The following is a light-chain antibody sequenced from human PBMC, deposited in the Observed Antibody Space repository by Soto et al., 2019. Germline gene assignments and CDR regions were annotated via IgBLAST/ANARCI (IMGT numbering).Light chain of an antibody. CDR1: SSDVGGYNY. CDR3: SSYTGTRTYV. J-gene: IGLJ1*01. Sequence: QSALTQPASVSGSPGQSITISCTGTSSDVGGYNYVSWYQQHPGKAPKLMIYDVRNQPSGVSDRFSGSRSGNTASLTISGLQAEDEADYYCSSYTGTRTYVFGTGTKVTVL. CDR2: DVR. V-gene: IGLV2-14*03.